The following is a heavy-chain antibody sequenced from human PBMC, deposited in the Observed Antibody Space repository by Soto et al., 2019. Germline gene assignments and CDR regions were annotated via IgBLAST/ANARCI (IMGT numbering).Heavy chain of an antibody. D-gene: IGHD2-15*01. Sequence: ASVKVSCKASGYTSTSYPRHWVRQAPGQRLEWMGWINAGNGNTNYSQKFQGRVTITRDPSASTAYMELSSLRSEDTAMYYCARDQILRYCSGGSCYAGVNDYWGQGTLVTVSS. V-gene: IGHV1-3*01. CDR2: INAGNGNT. J-gene: IGHJ4*02. CDR1: GYTSTSYP. CDR3: ARDQILRYCSGGSCYAGVNDY.